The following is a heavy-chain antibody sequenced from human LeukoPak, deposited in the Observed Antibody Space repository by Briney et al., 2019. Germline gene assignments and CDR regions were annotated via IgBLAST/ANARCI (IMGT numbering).Heavy chain of an antibody. Sequence: PGGSLRLSCAASGFTFSSYGMSWVRQAPGKGLEWVSGINWNGGSTGYADSVKGRFTISRDNAKNSLYLQMNSLRAEDTALYYCARGLGWLAINDAFDIWGQGTMVTVSS. D-gene: IGHD6-19*01. CDR3: ARGLGWLAINDAFDI. V-gene: IGHV3-20*04. J-gene: IGHJ3*02. CDR1: GFTFSSYG. CDR2: INWNGGST.